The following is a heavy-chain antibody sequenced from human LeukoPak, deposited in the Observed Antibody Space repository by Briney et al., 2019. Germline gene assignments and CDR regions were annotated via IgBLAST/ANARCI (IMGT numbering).Heavy chain of an antibody. CDR2: FSYGGDKE. Sequence: QPGGSLRLSCAASGFTFNSYFMHWVRQAPGKGREWLAIFSYGGDKEYYADSVKGRFTISRDNSTKTVSLQMNSLRPEDTAVYYCARDANYDVLNGYFDYWGQGTLVTVS. CDR3: ARDANYDVLNGYFDY. D-gene: IGHD3-9*01. CDR1: GFTFNSYF. J-gene: IGHJ4*02. V-gene: IGHV3-30-3*01.